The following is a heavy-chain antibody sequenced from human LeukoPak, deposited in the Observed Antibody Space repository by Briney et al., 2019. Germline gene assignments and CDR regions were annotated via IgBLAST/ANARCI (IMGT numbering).Heavy chain of an antibody. CDR1: GGSISSYY. Sequence: SETLSLTCTVSGGSISSYYWSWVRQPPGKGLEWMGYIYDTGTNKYNPSLTSRVTISVDTPKNQFSLKLVSVTDADTAVYYCARQGIEMATIRYFDLWGRGTLVTVSS. D-gene: IGHD5-24*01. CDR3: ARQGIEMATIRYFDL. V-gene: IGHV4-59*08. CDR2: IYDTGTN. J-gene: IGHJ2*01.